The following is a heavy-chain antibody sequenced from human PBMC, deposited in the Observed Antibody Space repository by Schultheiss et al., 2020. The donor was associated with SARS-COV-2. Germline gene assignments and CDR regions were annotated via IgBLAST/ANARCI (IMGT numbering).Heavy chain of an antibody. V-gene: IGHV4-61*01. D-gene: IGHD4-17*01. J-gene: IGHJ4*02. CDR3: ARGGGYGDYNVDY. CDR2: IYYSGST. Sequence: SETLSLTCTVSGGSVSSGSYYWSWIRQPPGKGLEWIGFIYYSGSTNYNPSLKSRVTISVDTSKNQFSLKLSSVTAADTAVYYCARGGGYGDYNVDYWGQGTLVTVSS. CDR1: GGSVSSGSYY.